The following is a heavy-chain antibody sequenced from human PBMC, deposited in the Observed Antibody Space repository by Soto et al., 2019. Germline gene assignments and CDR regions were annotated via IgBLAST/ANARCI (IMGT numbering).Heavy chain of an antibody. V-gene: IGHV3-23*01. CDR1: GFRFSTYD. CDR2: MSGSGSGT. D-gene: IGHD1-26*01. CDR3: AKETGKLGVPLFDH. Sequence: DVQLLESGGGLVQPGGSLRLSCAASGFRFSTYDMSWVRQAPGKGLEWVSVMSGSGSGTYYADSVKGRFTISRDNSKNTLYLQMTSLRVEDTAVYYYAKETGKLGVPLFDHWGQGTLVTVSS. J-gene: IGHJ4*02.